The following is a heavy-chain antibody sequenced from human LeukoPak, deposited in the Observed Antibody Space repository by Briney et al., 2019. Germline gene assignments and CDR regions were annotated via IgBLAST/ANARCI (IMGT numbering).Heavy chain of an antibody. D-gene: IGHD5-18*01. Sequence: SETLSLTCTVSGGSVSSGSYYWSWIRQPPGKGLEWIGYIYYGGSTNYNPSLKSRVTISVDTSKNQFSLKLSSVTAADTAVYYCARGGFVDTAMGLDYWGQGTLVTVSS. CDR2: IYYGGST. V-gene: IGHV4-61*01. CDR1: GGSVSSGSYY. CDR3: ARGGFVDTAMGLDY. J-gene: IGHJ4*02.